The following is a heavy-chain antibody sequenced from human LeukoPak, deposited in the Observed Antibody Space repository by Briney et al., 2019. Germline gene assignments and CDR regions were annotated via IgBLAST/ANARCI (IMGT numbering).Heavy chain of an antibody. D-gene: IGHD3-22*01. Sequence: ASVKVSCKASGYTFTSYYMHWVRQAPGQGLEWMGIINPSGGSTSYAQKFQGRVTMTRDMSTSTVYMKLSSLRSEDTAVYYCARRGTYYYDSSGYKRIYHFDYWGQGTLVTVSS. CDR3: ARRGTYYYDSSGYKRIYHFDY. CDR1: GYTFTSYY. CDR2: INPSGGST. J-gene: IGHJ4*02. V-gene: IGHV1-46*01.